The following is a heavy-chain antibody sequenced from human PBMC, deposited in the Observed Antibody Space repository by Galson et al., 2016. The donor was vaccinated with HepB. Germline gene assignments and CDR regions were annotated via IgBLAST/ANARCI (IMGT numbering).Heavy chain of an antibody. V-gene: IGHV1-69*06. CDR1: GGTFSSYL. CDR2: IIPIVDSA. Sequence: SVKVSCKASGGTFSSYLISWLRQAPGQGLEWMGGIIPIVDSANYAQKFRGRVTITADKTTSTAYMGLRSLRSEDTAVYYCARDYDRRGWFDPWGQGTLVTVSS. CDR3: ARDYDRRGWFDP. D-gene: IGHD3-16*01. J-gene: IGHJ5*02.